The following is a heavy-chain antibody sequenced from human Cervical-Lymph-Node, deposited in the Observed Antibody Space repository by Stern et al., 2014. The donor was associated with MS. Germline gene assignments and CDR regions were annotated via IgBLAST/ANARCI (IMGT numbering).Heavy chain of an antibody. J-gene: IGHJ6*02. CDR2: IIPICGTA. CDR3: ARDGRHRGNYGLDV. CDR1: GGTFNVYA. Sequence: QLVESGAEVKKPGSSVKVSCQASGGTFNVYAINWLRQAPGQGLEWMGGIIPICGTANYAQKFQGRVTITADESTRTSSMQLSSLRSNDTAVYYCARDGRHRGNYGLDVWGQGTTVIVSS. D-gene: IGHD2/OR15-2a*01. V-gene: IGHV1-69*01.